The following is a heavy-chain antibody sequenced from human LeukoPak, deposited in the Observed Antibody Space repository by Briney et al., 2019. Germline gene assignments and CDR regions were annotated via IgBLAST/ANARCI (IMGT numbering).Heavy chain of an antibody. D-gene: IGHD2-2*03. Sequence: PSGTLSLTCTVSGGSISSYYWSWIRQPAGKGLEWIGRIYTSGSTNYNPSLKSRVTMSVDTSKNQFSLKLSSVTAADTAVYYCARETARQPSGYCSSTSCHSDFDYWGQGTLVTVSS. J-gene: IGHJ4*02. CDR1: GGSISSYY. V-gene: IGHV4-4*07. CDR2: IYTSGST. CDR3: ARETARQPSGYCSSTSCHSDFDY.